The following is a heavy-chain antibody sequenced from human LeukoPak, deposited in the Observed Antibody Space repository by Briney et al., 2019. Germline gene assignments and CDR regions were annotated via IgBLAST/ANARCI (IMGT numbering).Heavy chain of an antibody. J-gene: IGHJ6*02. CDR2: ISSSSSYI. CDR3: ARVAPREWVAVGSSWANSYYYYYGMDV. D-gene: IGHD6-13*01. CDR1: GFTFSSYS. Sequence: GGSLRLSCAASGFTFSSYSMNWVRQAPGKGLEWVSSISSSSSYIYYADSVKGRFTISRDNAKNSLYLQMNSLRAEDTAVYYCARVAPREWVAVGSSWANSYYYYYGMDVWGQGTTVTASS. V-gene: IGHV3-21*01.